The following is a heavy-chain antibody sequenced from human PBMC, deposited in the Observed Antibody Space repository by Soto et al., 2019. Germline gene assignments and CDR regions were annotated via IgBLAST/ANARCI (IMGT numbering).Heavy chain of an antibody. CDR3: TRVGGSVSGMDV. J-gene: IGHJ6*02. V-gene: IGHV3-74*01. CDR2: IDNAGSSA. Sequence: EVQLVESGGGLVQPGGSLRLSCAASGFTFSIYWMHWVRQAPGKGPVWVSGIDNAGSSARYADSVKGPFTISRDNAKNTVYLQMNSLRAEDTAVYYCTRVGGSVSGMDVWGQGTTVTVSS. CDR1: GFTFSIYW. D-gene: IGHD1-26*01.